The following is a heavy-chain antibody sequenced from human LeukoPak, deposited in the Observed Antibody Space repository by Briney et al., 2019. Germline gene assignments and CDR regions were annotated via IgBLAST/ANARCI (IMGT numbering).Heavy chain of an antibody. CDR1: GYTXTGYY. CDR2: INPNSGGT. CDR3: ARSEYYYDSSGYYYSFDY. Sequence: ASVKVSCKASGYTXTGYYMHWVRQAPGQGLEWMGWINPNSGGTNYAQKFQGRVTMTRDTSISTAYMELSRLRSDDTAVYYCARSEYYYDSSGYYYSFDYWGQGTLVTVSS. J-gene: IGHJ4*02. V-gene: IGHV1-2*02. D-gene: IGHD3-22*01.